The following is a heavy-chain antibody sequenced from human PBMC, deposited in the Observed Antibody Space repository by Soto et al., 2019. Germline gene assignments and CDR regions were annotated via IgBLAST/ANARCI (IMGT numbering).Heavy chain of an antibody. D-gene: IGHD3-22*01. Sequence: GGSLRLSCAASGFTFSSYWMSWVRQAPGRGLEWMANIKYDGSEKYYVDSVKGRLTISRDNDKNSLYLQMNGLRAEDTAVYYCASSPHKDSRPDYWGQGTLVTVSS. J-gene: IGHJ4*02. V-gene: IGHV3-7*03. CDR3: ASSPHKDSRPDY. CDR2: IKYDGSEK. CDR1: GFTFSSYW.